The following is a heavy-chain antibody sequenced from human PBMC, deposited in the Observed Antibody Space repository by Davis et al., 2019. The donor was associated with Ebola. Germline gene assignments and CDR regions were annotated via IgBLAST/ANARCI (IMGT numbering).Heavy chain of an antibody. CDR1: GYTFTSYD. CDR2: MNPNSDNT. J-gene: IGHJ4*02. V-gene: IGHV1-8*01. CDR3: ATTERAYCSGGSCYSGVFDY. D-gene: IGHD2-15*01. Sequence: AASVKVSCKASGYTFTSYDINWVRQATGQGLEWMGWMNPNSDNTGYAQKFQGRVTMTRNTSISTAYMELSSLRSEDTAVYYCATTERAYCSGGSCYSGVFDYWGQGTLVTVSS.